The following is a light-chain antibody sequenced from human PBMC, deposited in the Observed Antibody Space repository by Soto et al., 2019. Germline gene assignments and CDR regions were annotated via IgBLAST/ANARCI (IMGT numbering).Light chain of an antibody. Sequence: QSALTQPASVSGSPGQSITISCTGTSSDVGGYDHVSWYQQNPGKAPKLMIYEVSNRPSGVSNRFSGSKSGSTASLTISGLQAEDEADYYCSSYTTINTLVFGTGTKVTVL. J-gene: IGLJ1*01. CDR3: SSYTTINTLV. V-gene: IGLV2-14*01. CDR1: SSDVGGYDH. CDR2: EVS.